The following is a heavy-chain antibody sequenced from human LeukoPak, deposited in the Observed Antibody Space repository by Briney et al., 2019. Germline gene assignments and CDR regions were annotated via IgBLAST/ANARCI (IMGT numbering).Heavy chain of an antibody. Sequence: SETLSLTCTVSGGSISSYYWNWIRQPPGKGLEWIGYIYYSGSTNYNPSLKSRVTISVDTSKNQFSLKLSSVTAADTAVYYCARDPLWFGELFPVWGQGTLVTVSS. D-gene: IGHD3-10*01. CDR3: ARDPLWFGELFPV. J-gene: IGHJ4*02. CDR2: IYYSGST. CDR1: GGSISSYY. V-gene: IGHV4-59*01.